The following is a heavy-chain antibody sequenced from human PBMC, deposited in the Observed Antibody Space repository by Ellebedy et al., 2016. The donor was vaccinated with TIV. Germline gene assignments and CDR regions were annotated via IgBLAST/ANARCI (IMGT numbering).Heavy chain of an antibody. D-gene: IGHD5-18*01. V-gene: IGHV1-18*01. CDR3: ARDRGRIQLWFNYYYGMDV. Sequence: AASVKVSCKASGYTFTSYGIRWVRQAPGQGLEWMGWISAYNGNTTYAQKLQGRVTMTTDTSTSTAYMELRSLRTDDTAVYYCARDRGRIQLWFNYYYGMDVWGQGTTVTVSS. CDR1: GYTFTSYG. CDR2: ISAYNGNT. J-gene: IGHJ6*02.